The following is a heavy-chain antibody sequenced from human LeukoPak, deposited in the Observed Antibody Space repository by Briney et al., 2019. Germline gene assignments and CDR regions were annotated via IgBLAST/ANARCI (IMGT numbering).Heavy chain of an antibody. CDR2: INGDGRHT. Sequence: GGSLRLSCAASGFTFSSYWINWVRQAPGKGLVWVSHINGDGRHTGYADSVKGRFTISRDNAKDTVYLQMNGLRAEDTAVYYCARGSSDWPGVDYWGQGTLVTVSS. CDR1: GFTFSSYW. CDR3: ARGSSDWPGVDY. D-gene: IGHD6-19*01. V-gene: IGHV3-74*01. J-gene: IGHJ4*02.